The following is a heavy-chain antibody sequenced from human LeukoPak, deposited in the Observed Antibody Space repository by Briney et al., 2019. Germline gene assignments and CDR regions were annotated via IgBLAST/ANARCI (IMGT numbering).Heavy chain of an antibody. CDR2: INPNSGGT. V-gene: IGHV1-2*02. CDR3: AVDPQFYYFDY. CDR1: GYTFTGYY. Sequence: ASVKVSCKASGYTFTGYYLQWVRQAPGQGLEWMGWINPNSGGTNYAQKFQGRVTMTGDTSISTAYMELSRLRSDDTAVYYCAVDPQFYYFDYWGQGTLITVSS. J-gene: IGHJ4*02.